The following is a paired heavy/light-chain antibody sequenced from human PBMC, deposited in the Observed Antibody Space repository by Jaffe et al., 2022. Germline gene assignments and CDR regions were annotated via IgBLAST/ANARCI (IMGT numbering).Heavy chain of an antibody. CDR2: MKYVGGNE. V-gene: IGHV3-30*02. J-gene: IGHJ4*02. Sequence: QVQLVESGGGVVQPGGSLRLSCAASGFTFSDYAMHWVRQAPGKGLEWVAYMKYVGGNEYYADSVKGRFTISRDNSKNTLYLQMNSLRAEDTAVFYCATTVTPYYFDYWGQGTLVTVSS. D-gene: IGHD4-4*01. CDR3: ATTVTPYYFDY. CDR1: GFTFSDYA.
Light chain of an antibody. CDR1: QSVSSY. CDR2: DAS. Sequence: EIVLTQSPATLSLSPGERATLSCRASQSVSSYLAWYQHKPGQAPRLLIYDASNRATGIPARFSGSGSGTDFTLTISSLEPEDFAVYYCQQRRNWPPITFGQGTRVEIK. V-gene: IGKV3-11*01. CDR3: QQRRNWPPIT. J-gene: IGKJ5*01.